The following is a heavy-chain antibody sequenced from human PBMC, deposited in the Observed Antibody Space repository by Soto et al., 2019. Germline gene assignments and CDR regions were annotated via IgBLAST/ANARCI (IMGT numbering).Heavy chain of an antibody. CDR3: ARGGGVGVAGSAAFDM. D-gene: IGHD3-3*01. V-gene: IGHV1-2*02. J-gene: IGHJ3*02. CDR2: NNPATGAA. CDR1: GYPVTAYY. Sequence: QLHLVQSGAVVKKPGASVTVSCSASGYPVTAYYMHWVRQAPGRGVEWMGGNNPATGAAKYTQTFQGRVTMTRDTSTSTVFMELSGLTSEDTAVFYCARGGGVGVAGSAAFDMWGQGTLVTVSS.